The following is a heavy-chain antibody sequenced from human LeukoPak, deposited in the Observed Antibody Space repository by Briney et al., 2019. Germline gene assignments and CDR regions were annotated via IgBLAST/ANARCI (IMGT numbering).Heavy chain of an antibody. J-gene: IGHJ4*02. CDR2: IKQDGSEK. CDR3: GSGSTWLP. Sequence: GGSLRLSCAASGFNFSTYWMSWVRQAPGKGLQWVANIKQDGSEKYYVDSVRGRFSISRDNAKNSLYPQMNSLRAEDTAVYYCGSGSTWLPRGQGTLVTVSS. CDR1: GFNFSTYW. V-gene: IGHV3-7*01. D-gene: IGHD6-13*01.